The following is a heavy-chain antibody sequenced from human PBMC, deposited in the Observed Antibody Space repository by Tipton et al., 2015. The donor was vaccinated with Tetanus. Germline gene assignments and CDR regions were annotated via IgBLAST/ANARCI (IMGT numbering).Heavy chain of an antibody. J-gene: IGHJ3*02. V-gene: IGHV4-31*03. CDR1: GGSITAGGYF. CDR2: IYHDGDT. D-gene: IGHD3-9*01. Sequence: TLSLTCTVSGGSITAGGYFWSWIRQLPGKGLEWMGHIYHDGDTYYNPSLKSRLIMSVDTSKNHFSLKLSSVTAADTAVYYCARDLGYYFDVNGNRVDAFEIWGQGIMVTVTS. CDR3: ARDLGYYFDVNGNRVDAFEI.